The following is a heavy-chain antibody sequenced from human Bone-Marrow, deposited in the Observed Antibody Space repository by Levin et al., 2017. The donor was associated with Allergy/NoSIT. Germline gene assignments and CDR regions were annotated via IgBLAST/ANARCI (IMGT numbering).Heavy chain of an antibody. CDR3: ARVVKSGWYAGTPEEYYDYYYIDV. J-gene: IGHJ6*03. V-gene: IGHV4-59*01. Sequence: PSETLSLTCTVSGGSISDYYWNWIRQSPGRGLEWIGYIYYSGSTNYNPSLKSRVTISVDTSKNQFSLRLTSVTAADTAMYYCARVVKSGWYAGTPEEYYDYYYIDVWGKGTTVTVSS. CDR1: GGSISDYY. CDR2: IYYSGST. D-gene: IGHD6-19*01.